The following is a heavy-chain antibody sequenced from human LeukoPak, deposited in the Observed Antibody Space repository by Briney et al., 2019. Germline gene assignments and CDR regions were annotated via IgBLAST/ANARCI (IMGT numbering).Heavy chain of an antibody. CDR1: GGTFSIYA. J-gene: IGHJ6*02. CDR3: ALSGPAAMPFDYGMDV. D-gene: IGHD2-2*01. CDR2: IIPIFGTA. V-gene: IGHV1-69*01. Sequence: SVKVSCKASGGTFSIYAISWVRQAPGQGLEWMGGIIPIFGTANYAQKFQGRVTITADESTSTAYMELSSLRSEDTAVYYCALSGPAAMPFDYGMDVWGQGTTVTVSS.